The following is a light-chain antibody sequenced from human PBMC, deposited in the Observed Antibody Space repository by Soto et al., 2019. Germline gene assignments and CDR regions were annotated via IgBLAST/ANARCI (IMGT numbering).Light chain of an antibody. CDR2: DAS. CDR1: LSVSSY. J-gene: IGKJ2*01. Sequence: EIVLTQSLATLSLSPGGRTTLSCRARLSVSSYLAWYQQKPGQAARLLIYDASNRATGIPARFSGSGSGTDFTLTISSLEPDDFAVYYCQQRSNWPPMYTFCQGTKVDIK. CDR3: QQRSNWPPMYT. V-gene: IGKV3-11*01.